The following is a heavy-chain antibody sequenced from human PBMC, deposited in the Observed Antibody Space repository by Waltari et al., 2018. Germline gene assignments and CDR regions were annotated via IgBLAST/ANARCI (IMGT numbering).Heavy chain of an antibody. CDR1: GGTFSSYA. D-gene: IGHD3-16*02. Sequence: QVQLVQSGAEVKKPGSSVKVSCKASGGTFSSYAISWVRQAPGQGLEWMGGIIPIFGTANYAQKFQGRVTITTDESTSTAYMELSSLRSEDTAVYYCARVFGARLRLGELSRTPYYYYMDVWGKGTTVTVSS. J-gene: IGHJ6*03. CDR2: IIPIFGTA. CDR3: ARVFGARLRLGELSRTPYYYYMDV. V-gene: IGHV1-69*05.